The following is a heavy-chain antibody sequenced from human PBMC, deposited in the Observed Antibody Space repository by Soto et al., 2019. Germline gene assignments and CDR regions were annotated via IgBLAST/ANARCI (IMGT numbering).Heavy chain of an antibody. J-gene: IGHJ6*02. Sequence: PGGSLRLSCSASGFTFSSYAMHWVRQEPGKGLEWVAVISYDGSNKYYADSVKGRFTIFRDNSKNTLYLQMNSLRAEDTAVYYCATMGSSSSPSGFGAIMDVWGQGTTVTVSS. CDR2: ISYDGSNK. CDR1: GFTFSSYA. V-gene: IGHV3-30-3*01. D-gene: IGHD6-6*01. CDR3: ATMGSSSSPSGFGAIMDV.